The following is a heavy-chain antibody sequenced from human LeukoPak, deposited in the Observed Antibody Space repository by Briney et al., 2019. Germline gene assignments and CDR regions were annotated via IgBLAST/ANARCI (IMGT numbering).Heavy chain of an antibody. CDR1: GDSISNYY. J-gene: IGHJ4*02. D-gene: IGHD6-13*01. Sequence: SETLSLTCIVSGDSISNYYWSWIRQPAGKGLKWIGRIYTSGSTNYNPSLKSRVTMSVDTSKNQFSLKLSSVTAADTAVYYCAREAAAGTFYFDYWGQRTLVTVSS. CDR3: AREAAAGTFYFDY. CDR2: IYTSGST. V-gene: IGHV4-4*07.